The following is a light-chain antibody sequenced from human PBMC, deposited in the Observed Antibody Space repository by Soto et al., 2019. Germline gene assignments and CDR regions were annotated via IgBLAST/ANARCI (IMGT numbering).Light chain of an antibody. Sequence: DIQMTQSPSSLSASVGDRVTITCQASHHISDYLNWYQQKPGKAPKLLIYDASNLQPGVPARFRGSGSGTHFTLTITSLQPEDAATYYCLQYDTVPRLFGGGTKVDIK. CDR2: DAS. CDR1: HHISDY. J-gene: IGKJ4*01. V-gene: IGKV1-33*01. CDR3: LQYDTVPRL.